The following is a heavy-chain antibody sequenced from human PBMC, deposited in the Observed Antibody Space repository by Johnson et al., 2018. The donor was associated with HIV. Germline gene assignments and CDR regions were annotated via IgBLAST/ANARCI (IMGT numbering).Heavy chain of an antibody. CDR1: GFTFSSYG. J-gene: IGHJ3*02. D-gene: IGHD3/OR15-3a*01. Sequence: QVQLVESGGGVVQPGGSLRLSCAASGFTFSSYGMHWFRQAPGKGLEWVAFIRYDGSNKYYADSVKGRFTISRDNSKNTLYLQMNSLRAEDTAVYYCAKGFFELDDAFDIWGQGTMVIVSS. V-gene: IGHV3-30*02. CDR3: AKGFFELDDAFDI. CDR2: IRYDGSNK.